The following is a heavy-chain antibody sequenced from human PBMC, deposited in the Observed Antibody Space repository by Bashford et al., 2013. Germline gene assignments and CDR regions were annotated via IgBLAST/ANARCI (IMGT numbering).Heavy chain of an antibody. Sequence: GGSLRLSCAASGFTFSDYYMSWIRQAPGKGLEWVSYISSSGSTIYYADSVKGRFTISRDNAKNSLYLQMNSLRAEDTAVYYCARSGDSSGYYDDAFDIWGQGTMVTVSS. CDR3: ARSGDSSGYYDDAFDI. D-gene: IGHD3-22*01. V-gene: IGHV3-11*04. J-gene: IGHJ3*02. CDR2: ISSSGSTI. CDR1: GFTFSDYY.